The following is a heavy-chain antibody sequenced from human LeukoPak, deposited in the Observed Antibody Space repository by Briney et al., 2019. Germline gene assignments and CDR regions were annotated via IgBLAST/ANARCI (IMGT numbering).Heavy chain of an antibody. D-gene: IGHD4-17*01. CDR2: ISSSSSYI. CDR1: GFTFSSYS. J-gene: IGHJ6*02. V-gene: IGHV3-21*01. CDR3: ARNSFTVTTQYYYYGMDV. Sequence: GGSLRLSCAASGFTFSSYSMNWVRQAPGKGLEWVSSISSSSSYIYYADSVKGRFTISRDNAKNSLYLQMNSLRAEDTAVYYCARNSFTVTTQYYYYGMDVWGRGTTVTVSS.